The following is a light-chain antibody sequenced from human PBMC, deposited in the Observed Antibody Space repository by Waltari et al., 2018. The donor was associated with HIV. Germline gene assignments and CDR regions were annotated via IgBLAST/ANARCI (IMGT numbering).Light chain of an antibody. J-gene: IGLJ1*01. Sequence: QSALTQPASESGSPGQSITISCTGTSSDVGSYNLVSWYQQYPGKAPKLMIYEVSKRPSGVSNRFSDSKSGNTASLTISGLQAEDEADYYCCSYAATSTFVFGTGTKVTVL. CDR2: EVS. CDR3: CSYAATSTFV. CDR1: SSDVGSYNL. V-gene: IGLV2-23*02.